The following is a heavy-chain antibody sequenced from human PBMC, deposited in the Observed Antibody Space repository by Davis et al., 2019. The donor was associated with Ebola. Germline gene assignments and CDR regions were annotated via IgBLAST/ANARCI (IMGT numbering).Heavy chain of an antibody. D-gene: IGHD5-18*01. J-gene: IGHJ6*02. CDR2: IRSKAYGGTT. V-gene: IGHV3-49*04. CDR3: TISVGYSYGYYYYGMDV. Sequence: GESLKISCTASGFTFGDYAMSWVRQAPGKGLEWVGFIRSKAYGGTTEYAASVKGRFTISRDDSKSIAYLQMNSLKTEDTAVYYCTISVGYSYGYYYYGMDVWGQGTTVTVSS. CDR1: GFTFGDYA.